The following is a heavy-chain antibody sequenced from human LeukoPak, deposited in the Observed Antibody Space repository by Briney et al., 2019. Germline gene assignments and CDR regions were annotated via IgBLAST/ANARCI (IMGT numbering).Heavy chain of an antibody. CDR1: GYSFTSYW. CDR2: IYPGDSDT. CDR3: ARPYCSGGSCYPAEYYFDY. J-gene: IGHJ4*02. D-gene: IGHD2-15*01. V-gene: IGHV5-51*01. Sequence: GESLKISCKGSGYSFTSYWIGWVRQIPGKGLEWMGIIYPGDSDTRYSPSFQGQGTISADKSISTAYLQWSSLKASDTAMYYCARPYCSGGSCYPAEYYFDYWGQGTLVTVSP.